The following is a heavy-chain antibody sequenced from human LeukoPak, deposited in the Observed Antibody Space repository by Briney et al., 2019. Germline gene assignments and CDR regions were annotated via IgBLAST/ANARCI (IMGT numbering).Heavy chain of an antibody. J-gene: IGHJ4*02. CDR1: GFTFSSYW. CDR3: AREPYGDYFDC. D-gene: IGHD4-17*01. CDR2: IKQDGSDK. V-gene: IGHV3-7*03. Sequence: GGSLRLSCPASGFTFSSYWMSWVRQAPGKGLEWVANIKQDGSDKYYVDSVKGRFTISRDNAKNSLYLQMNSLRAEDTAVYYCAREPYGDYFDCWGQGTLVTVSS.